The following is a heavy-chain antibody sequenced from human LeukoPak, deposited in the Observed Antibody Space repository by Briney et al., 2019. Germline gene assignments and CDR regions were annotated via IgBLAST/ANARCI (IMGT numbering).Heavy chain of an antibody. V-gene: IGHV3-53*01. D-gene: IGHD3-10*01. CDR3: ARGGRFGELDDALDI. J-gene: IGHJ3*02. CDR1: GFTVSSNY. Sequence: GGSLRLSCAASGFTVSSNYMSWVRQAPGKGLEWVSVIYSGGSTYYADSVKGRFTISRDNSKNTLYLQMNSLRAEDTAVYYCARGGRFGELDDALDIWGQGTMVTVSS. CDR2: IYSGGST.